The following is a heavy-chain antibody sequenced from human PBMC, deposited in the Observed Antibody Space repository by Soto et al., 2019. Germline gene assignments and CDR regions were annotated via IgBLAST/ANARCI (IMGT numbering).Heavy chain of an antibody. V-gene: IGHV1-69*04. CDR3: ARDIAPSTPYYYDSSGFPSPGAFDI. Sequence: ASVKVSCKASGGTFSSYTISWVRQAPGQGLEWMGRIIPILGIANYAQKFQGRVTITADTSTSTAYMELSSLRSEDTAVYYCARDIAPSTPYYYDSSGFPSPGAFDIWGQGTMVTVSS. D-gene: IGHD3-22*01. CDR2: IIPILGIA. CDR1: GGTFSSYT. J-gene: IGHJ3*02.